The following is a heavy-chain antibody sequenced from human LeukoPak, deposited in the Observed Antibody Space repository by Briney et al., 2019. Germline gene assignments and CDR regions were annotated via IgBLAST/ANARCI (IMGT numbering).Heavy chain of an antibody. J-gene: IGHJ4*02. CDR2: IYYSGST. Sequence: SETLSLTCTVSGDSISSSSYYWGWIRQPPGKGLEWIGSIYYSGSTYYNPSLKSRVTISVDTSKSQFSLKVRYVTAADTAVYYCARGLNDSWTGENYWGQGTLVTVSS. CDR3: ARGLNDSWTGENY. V-gene: IGHV4-39*07. D-gene: IGHD3-3*01. CDR1: GDSISSSSYY.